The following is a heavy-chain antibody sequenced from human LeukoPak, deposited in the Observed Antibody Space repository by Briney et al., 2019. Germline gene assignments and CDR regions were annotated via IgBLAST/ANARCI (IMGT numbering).Heavy chain of an antibody. J-gene: IGHJ4*02. V-gene: IGHV4-39*07. CDR3: AREAAYYYDSSGYTIPYYFDY. CDR1: GGSISSSSYY. Sequence: SSETLSLTCTVSGGSISSSSYYWGWIRQPPGKGPEYIGSVYYNGGTSYNPSLKSRVTISVDTSKNQFSLKLSSVTAADTAVYYCAREAAYYYDSSGYTIPYYFDYWGQGTLVTVSS. D-gene: IGHD3-22*01. CDR2: VYYNGGT.